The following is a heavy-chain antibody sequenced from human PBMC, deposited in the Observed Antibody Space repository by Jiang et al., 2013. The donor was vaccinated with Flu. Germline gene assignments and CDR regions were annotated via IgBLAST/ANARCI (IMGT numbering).Heavy chain of an antibody. V-gene: IGHV1-46*01. D-gene: IGHD3-10*01. CDR2: INPSGGST. Sequence: GAEVKKPGASVKVSCKASGYTFTSYYMHWVRQAPGQGLEWMGIINPSGGSTSYAQKFQGRVTMTRDTSTSTVYMELSSLRSEDTAVYYCARLLPSVGYYGSGSYYNNYWGQGTLVTVSS. CDR1: GYTFTSYY. J-gene: IGHJ4*02. CDR3: ARLLPSVGYYGSGSYYNNY.